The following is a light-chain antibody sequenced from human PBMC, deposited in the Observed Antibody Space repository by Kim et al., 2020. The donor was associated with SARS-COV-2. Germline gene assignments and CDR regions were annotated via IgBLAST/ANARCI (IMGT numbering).Light chain of an antibody. Sequence: PACISGRSSRSLLYSGGYDSFHWYVQKPGQSPQILFSMTSNRAYGVPDRFSGSGSGTDFTLKISRVEAEDVGVYYCMQGLQLPPTFGGGTNVDIK. J-gene: IGKJ4*01. CDR3: MQGLQLPPT. CDR2: MTS. CDR1: RSLLYSGGYDS. V-gene: IGKV2-28*01.